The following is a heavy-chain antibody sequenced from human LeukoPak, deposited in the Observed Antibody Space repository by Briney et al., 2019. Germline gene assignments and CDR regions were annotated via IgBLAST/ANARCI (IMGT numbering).Heavy chain of an antibody. D-gene: IGHD3-22*01. J-gene: IGHJ4*02. Sequence: VVWYDGSKTYSADSVKGRITISRDDSKNTLYLQMNSLRAEDTAVYYCARGVDYYDSSGTIDYWGQGTLVTVSS. CDR2: VWYDGSKT. V-gene: IGHV3-33*01. CDR3: ARGVDYYDSSGTIDY.